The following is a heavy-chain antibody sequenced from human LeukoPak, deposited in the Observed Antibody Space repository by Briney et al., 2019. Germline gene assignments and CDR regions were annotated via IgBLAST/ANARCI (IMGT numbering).Heavy chain of an antibody. D-gene: IGHD2-2*01. CDR3: AREGIVVVPAAIGLHNWFDP. Sequence: ASVKVSCKASGYTFTSYGISWVRQAPGQGLEWMGWISAYNGNTNYAQKLQGRVTMTTDTSTSTAYMELRSLRSDDTAVYYCAREGIVVVPAAIGLHNWFDPWGQGTLVTVSS. CDR2: ISAYNGNT. J-gene: IGHJ5*02. V-gene: IGHV1-18*01. CDR1: GYTFTSYG.